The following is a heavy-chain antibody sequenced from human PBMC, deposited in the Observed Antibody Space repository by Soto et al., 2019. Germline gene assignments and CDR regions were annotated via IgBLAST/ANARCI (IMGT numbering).Heavy chain of an antibody. Sequence: QVQLQESGPGLVKPSQTLSLTCTVSGGSVSSGGEYWSWIRQHPGKGREWSGNIYNTESTYYNPSLKSRVTISVDTSKNQFSLKLSSVTAADTAVYYCASGGYDISTGIYNWFDPWGQGTLVTVSS. CDR2: IYNTEST. V-gene: IGHV4-31*03. D-gene: IGHD3-9*01. J-gene: IGHJ5*02. CDR1: GGSVSSGGEY. CDR3: ASGGYDISTGIYNWFDP.